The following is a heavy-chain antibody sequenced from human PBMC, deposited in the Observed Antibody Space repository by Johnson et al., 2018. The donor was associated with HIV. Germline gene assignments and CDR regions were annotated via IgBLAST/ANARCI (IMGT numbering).Heavy chain of an antibody. CDR2: ISYDGSNK. Sequence: QVQLVESGGGLVQPGRSRRLSCAASGFTFSSYAMHWVRQAPGKGLEWVAVISYDGSNKYYADSVKGRFTISRDNSKNTLYLQMNSLRAEDTAVYYCARERRPWGPDAFDIWGQGTMVTVSS. J-gene: IGHJ3*02. V-gene: IGHV3-30*04. CDR3: ARERRPWGPDAFDI. D-gene: IGHD3-16*01. CDR1: GFTFSSYA.